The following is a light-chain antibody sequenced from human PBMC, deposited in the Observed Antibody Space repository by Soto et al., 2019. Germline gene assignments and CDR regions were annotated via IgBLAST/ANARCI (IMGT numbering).Light chain of an antibody. CDR1: QGVXSY. V-gene: IGKV3-11*01. CDR2: DAS. J-gene: IGKJ5*01. Sequence: EIVLTQSPATLSLSPGERATLSCRASQGVXSYLAWYQGKPGQATRILIXDASNRATGIPARFSGSGSGTDFTLTLSSLEPEDVAVYYCQQRSNWPLITFGQGTRLEIK. CDR3: QQRSNWPLIT.